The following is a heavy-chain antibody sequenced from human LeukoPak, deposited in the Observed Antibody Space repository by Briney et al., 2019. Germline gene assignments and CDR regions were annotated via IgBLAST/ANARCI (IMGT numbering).Heavy chain of an antibody. CDR3: AREAYDYVWGSYPFDY. V-gene: IGHV3-30*04. D-gene: IGHD3-16*02. CDR1: GFTFSSYA. Sequence: GRSLRLSCAASGFTFSSYAMHWVRQAPGKGLEWVAVISYDGSNKYYADSVKGRFTISRDNSKNTLYLQMNSLRAGDTAVYYCAREAYDYVWGSYPFDYWGQGTLVTVSS. J-gene: IGHJ4*02. CDR2: ISYDGSNK.